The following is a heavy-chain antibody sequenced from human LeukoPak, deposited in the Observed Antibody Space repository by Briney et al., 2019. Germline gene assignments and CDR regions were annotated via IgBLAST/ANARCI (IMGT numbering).Heavy chain of an antibody. CDR2: IYYSGST. Sequence: PSQTLSLTCTVSGGSISSGGYYWSWIRQHPGKGLEWIEYIYYSGSTYYNPSLKSRVTISVDTSKNQFSLKLSSVTAADTAVYYCARDSGYSYGTNWYFDLWGRGTLVTVSS. V-gene: IGHV4-31*03. CDR1: GGSISSGGYY. J-gene: IGHJ2*01. CDR3: ARDSGYSYGTNWYFDL. D-gene: IGHD5-18*01.